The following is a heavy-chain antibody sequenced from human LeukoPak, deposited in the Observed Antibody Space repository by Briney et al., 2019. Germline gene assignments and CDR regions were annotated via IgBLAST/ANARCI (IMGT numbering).Heavy chain of an antibody. Sequence: PGGSLRLSCAASGFTFSSYWMHWVRQVPGKGLVWVSRINSDGSSTSYADSVKGRFTTSRDNAKNTLYLQMNSLRAEGTAMYYCARMRVVAGTIGYGMDVWGQGTTVTVSP. CDR1: GFTFSSYW. CDR2: INSDGSST. V-gene: IGHV3-74*01. J-gene: IGHJ6*01. CDR3: ARMRVVAGTIGYGMDV. D-gene: IGHD6-19*01.